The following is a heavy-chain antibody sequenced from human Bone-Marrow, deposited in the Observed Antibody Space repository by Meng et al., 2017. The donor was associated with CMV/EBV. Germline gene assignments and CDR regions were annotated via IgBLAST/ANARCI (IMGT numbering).Heavy chain of an antibody. D-gene: IGHD2-2*01. CDR3: ARDPVVQAALDY. CDR1: GYTSTDYY. Sequence: ASVKVFCKASGYTSTDYYMHWVRQAPGQGLEWMGWINPNSGGTNYAQKFRGRVTMTRHTSISTAYMELSRLRSDDTAGYYCARDPVVQAALDYWGQGTLVTVSS. J-gene: IGHJ4*02. CDR2: INPNSGGT. V-gene: IGHV1-2*02.